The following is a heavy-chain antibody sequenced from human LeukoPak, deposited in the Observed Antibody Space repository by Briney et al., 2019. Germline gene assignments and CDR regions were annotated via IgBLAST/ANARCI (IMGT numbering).Heavy chain of an antibody. J-gene: IGHJ3*02. V-gene: IGHV1-69*04. CDR2: TIPIFGIA. CDR3: ARLIGSNYEVWDAFDI. CDR1: GGTFSSYA. D-gene: IGHD4-11*01. Sequence: GASVKVSCKVSGGTFSSYAISWVRQAPGQGLEWMGRTIPIFGIANYAQKFQGRVTITADKSTSTAYMELSSLRSEDTAVYYCARLIGSNYEVWDAFDIWGQGTMVTVSS.